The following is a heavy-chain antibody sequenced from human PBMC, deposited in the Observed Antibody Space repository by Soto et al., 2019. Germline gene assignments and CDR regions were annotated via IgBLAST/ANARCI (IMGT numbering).Heavy chain of an antibody. D-gene: IGHD3-22*01. V-gene: IGHV4-4*02. CDR3: ARSPDSSGYYPRWYYYGMDV. J-gene: IGHJ6*02. CDR1: GGSISSSNW. CDR2: IYHSGST. Sequence: QVQLQESGPGLVKPSGTLSLTCAVSGGSISSSNWWSWVRQPPGKGLEWIGEIYHSGSTNYNPSLKSRVTISVDTSKNLFSLKLSVVTAADTAVYYCARSPDSSGYYPRWYYYGMDVWGRGTTVTVSS.